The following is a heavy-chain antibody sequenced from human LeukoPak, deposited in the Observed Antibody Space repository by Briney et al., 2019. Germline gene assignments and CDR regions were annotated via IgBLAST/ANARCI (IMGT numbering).Heavy chain of an antibody. CDR3: ARTNTVFYYFDY. CDR2: INHSGST. Sequence: SETLSLTCAVYGGSFSGYYWSWIRQPPGKGLEWIGEINHSGSTNYNPSLKSRVTISVDTSKNQFSLKLSFVTAADTAVYYCARTNTVFYYFDYWGQGTLITVSS. D-gene: IGHD1/OR15-1a*01. J-gene: IGHJ4*02. CDR1: GGSFSGYY. V-gene: IGHV4-34*01.